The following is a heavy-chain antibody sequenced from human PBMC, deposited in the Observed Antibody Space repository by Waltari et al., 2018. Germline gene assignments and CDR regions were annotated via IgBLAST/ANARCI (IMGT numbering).Heavy chain of an antibody. CDR2: IMGSGIST. D-gene: IGHD3-3*01. CDR1: GFTFSSYE. V-gene: IGHV3-48*03. J-gene: IGHJ6*02. CDR3: ARDRASYDFWDV. Sequence: EEQLVESGGDLVQPGGSLRLSCAASGFTFSSYEMNWVRQAPGKGPEWISFIMGSGISTYYAGSVKGRFTISRDNAKNSLFLQMNSLRPEDTAVYYCARDRASYDFWDVWGQGTTVTVSS.